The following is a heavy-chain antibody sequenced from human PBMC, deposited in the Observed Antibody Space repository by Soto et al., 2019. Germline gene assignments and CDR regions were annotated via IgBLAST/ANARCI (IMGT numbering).Heavy chain of an antibody. CDR1: GYSFTSYW. CDR3: ARNRDIVVVPAAPGAWFDP. D-gene: IGHD2-2*01. CDR2: IDPSDSYT. V-gene: IGHV5-10-1*01. Sequence: ESLKISCKGSGYSFTSYWISWVRQMPGKGLEWMGRIDPSDSYTNYSPSFQGHVTISADKSISTAYLQWSSLKASDTAMYYCARNRDIVVVPAAPGAWFDPWGQGTLVTVSS. J-gene: IGHJ5*02.